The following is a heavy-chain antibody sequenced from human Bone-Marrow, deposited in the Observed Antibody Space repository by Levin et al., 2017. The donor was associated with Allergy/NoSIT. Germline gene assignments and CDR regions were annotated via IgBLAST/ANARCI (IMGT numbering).Heavy chain of an antibody. V-gene: IGHV3-43*01. CDR1: GFNFGDYS. Sequence: ETLSLTCAASGFNFGDYSMIWVRQVPGKGLEWVSLISWAGGDTYYADPAKGRFTVSRDNSKNSLYLQKNSLRTEDTALYYCANGYNGCDWWFDPWGQGTLVTVSS. J-gene: IGHJ5*02. CDR2: ISWAGGDT. CDR3: ANGYNGCDWWFDP. D-gene: IGHD5-12*01.